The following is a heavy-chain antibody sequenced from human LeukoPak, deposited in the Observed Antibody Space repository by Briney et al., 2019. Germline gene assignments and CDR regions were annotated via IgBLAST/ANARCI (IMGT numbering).Heavy chain of an antibody. CDR3: AKMEGQRLYDYCMDV. Sequence: GWCLRQSCVASGLVFSNFAMSWVRPAAGKGLEWVSAMSGSGYYTYYVESVKGRFTISRDNSKNTLYLHMNSLRADDTAVYYCAKMEGQRLYDYCMDVWGRGTTVTVSS. V-gene: IGHV3-23*01. J-gene: IGHJ6*03. CDR2: MSGSGYYT. CDR1: GLVFSNFA. D-gene: IGHD3-3*01.